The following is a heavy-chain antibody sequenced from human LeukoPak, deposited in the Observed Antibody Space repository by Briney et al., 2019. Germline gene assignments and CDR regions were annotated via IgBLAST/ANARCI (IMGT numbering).Heavy chain of an antibody. Sequence: GGSLRLSCTASGFAFSDYAMSWVRQAPGKGLEWVGFIRDKANGGTADYAASVKGRFTISRDDSKTIAYLQMNSLKTEDTAVYYCSRAYSTGWLGINDYWGQGALVTVSS. V-gene: IGHV3-49*04. CDR1: GFAFSDYA. CDR2: IRDKANGGTA. CDR3: SRAYSTGWLGINDY. D-gene: IGHD6-13*01. J-gene: IGHJ4*02.